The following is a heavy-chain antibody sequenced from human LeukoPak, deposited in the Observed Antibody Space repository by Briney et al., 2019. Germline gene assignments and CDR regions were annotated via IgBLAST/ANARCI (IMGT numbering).Heavy chain of an antibody. V-gene: IGHV3-30-3*01. Sequence: GRSLRLSCAASGFTFSTYAMHWVRQAPGKGLEWVAVISYDGSNKYYADSVKGRFTISRDNSKDTLYLQMNSLRAEDTGVYYCAREAAAGRDAFDIWGQGTMVTVSS. D-gene: IGHD6-13*01. CDR3: AREAAAGRDAFDI. CDR1: GFTFSTYA. J-gene: IGHJ3*02. CDR2: ISYDGSNK.